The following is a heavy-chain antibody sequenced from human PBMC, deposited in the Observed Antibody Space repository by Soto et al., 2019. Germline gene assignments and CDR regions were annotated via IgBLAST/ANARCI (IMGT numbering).Heavy chain of an antibody. CDR2: ISGSGGST. V-gene: IGHV3-23*01. Sequence: GGSLRLSCAASGFTFSSYAMSWVRQAPGKGLEWVSAISGSGGSTYYADSVKGRFTISRDNSKNTLYLQMNSLRAEDTAVYYWAKDLRGSGWYDYWGQGTLVTVSS. J-gene: IGHJ4*02. D-gene: IGHD6-19*01. CDR1: GFTFSSYA. CDR3: AKDLRGSGWYDY.